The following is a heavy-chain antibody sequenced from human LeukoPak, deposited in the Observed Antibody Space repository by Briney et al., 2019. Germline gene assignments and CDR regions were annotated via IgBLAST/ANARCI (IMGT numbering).Heavy chain of an antibody. CDR1: GFTFRSYS. CDR2: ISSSSSYI. CDR3: AREAGYPMGAFDI. V-gene: IGHV3-21*01. J-gene: IGHJ3*02. D-gene: IGHD5-12*01. Sequence: GGSLRLSCAASGFTFRSYSMNWVRQAPGKGLEWVSSISSSSSYIYYAHSVKGRFTISRDNAKNSLYLQMNSLRAEDTAVYYCAREAGYPMGAFDIWGQGTMVTVSS.